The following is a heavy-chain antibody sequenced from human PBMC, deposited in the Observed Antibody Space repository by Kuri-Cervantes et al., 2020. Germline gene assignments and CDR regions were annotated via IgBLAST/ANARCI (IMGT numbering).Heavy chain of an antibody. CDR3: ARDGSTVVRGLDY. Sequence: GESLKISCAASGFTVSSNYMSWVRQAPGKGLEWVSVIYSGGSTYYADSVKGRFTIPRDNAKNSLYLQMNSLRAEDTAVYYCARDGSTVVRGLDYWGQGTLVTISS. D-gene: IGHD4-23*01. CDR2: IYSGGST. V-gene: IGHV3-53*01. J-gene: IGHJ4*02. CDR1: GFTVSSNY.